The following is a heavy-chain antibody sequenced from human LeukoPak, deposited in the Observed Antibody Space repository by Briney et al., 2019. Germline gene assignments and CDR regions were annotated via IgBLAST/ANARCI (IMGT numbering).Heavy chain of an antibody. V-gene: IGHV4-4*07. CDR1: GGSISSYY. J-gene: IGHJ3*02. CDR3: ARVGYSSSWSSTGDAFDI. CDR2: IYTSGST. Sequence: SETLSLTCTVSGGSISSYYWSWIRQPAGKGLEWIGRIYTSGSTNYNPSLKSRVTISVDKSKSQFSLKLSSVTAADTAVYYCARVGYSSSWSSTGDAFDIWGQGTMVTVSS. D-gene: IGHD6-13*01.